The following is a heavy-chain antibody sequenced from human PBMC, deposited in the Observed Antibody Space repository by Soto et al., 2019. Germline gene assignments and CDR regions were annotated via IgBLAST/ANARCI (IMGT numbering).Heavy chain of an antibody. CDR2: IIPIFGTA. Sequence: SVKVSCKASGGTFSSYAISWVRQAPGQGLEWMGGIIPIFGTANYAQKFQGRVTITADESTSTAYMELSSLRSEDTAVYYCASPSPYYYDRPSDAFDIWGQGTMVTVSS. V-gene: IGHV1-69*13. CDR3: ASPSPYYYDRPSDAFDI. J-gene: IGHJ3*02. D-gene: IGHD3-10*02. CDR1: GGTFSSYA.